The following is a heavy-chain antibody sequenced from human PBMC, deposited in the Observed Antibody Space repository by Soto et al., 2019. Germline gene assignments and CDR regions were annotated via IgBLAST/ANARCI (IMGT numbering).Heavy chain of an antibody. CDR1: GGTFSSYA. J-gene: IGHJ6*02. CDR3: ARAEQPDHQNYYYYSGMDV. D-gene: IGHD6-13*01. CDR2: IIPIFGTA. V-gene: IGHV1-69*06. Sequence: QVQLVQSGAEVKKPGSSVKVSCKASGGTFSSYAISWVRQAPGQGLEWMGGIIPIFGTANYAQKFQGRVTITADKSTSTAYMELSSLRSEDTAVYYCARAEQPDHQNYYYYSGMDVWGQGTTVTVSS.